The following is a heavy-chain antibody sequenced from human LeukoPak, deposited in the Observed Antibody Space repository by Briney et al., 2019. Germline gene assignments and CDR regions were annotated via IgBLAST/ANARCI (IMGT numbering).Heavy chain of an antibody. CDR2: IAYDGSNK. V-gene: IGHV3-30*18. CDR1: GFSFETYG. CDR3: AKEKAIATINYGLDV. J-gene: IGHJ6*02. D-gene: IGHD1-1*01. Sequence: GGSLRLACIASGFSFETYGMLWVRQAPGKGLEWVAVIAYDGSNKYHADSVKGRFTISRDNSKNTLYLQMNSLRGEDTAVYYCAKEKAIATINYGLDVWGQGTTVTVSS.